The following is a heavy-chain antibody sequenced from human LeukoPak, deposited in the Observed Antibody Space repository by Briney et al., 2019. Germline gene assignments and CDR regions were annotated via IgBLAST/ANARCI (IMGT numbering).Heavy chain of an antibody. V-gene: IGHV1-69*04. Sequence: SVKVSRKASGGTFSSYAISWVRQAPGQGLEWMGRIIPILGIANYAQKFQGRVTITADKSTSTAYMELSSLRSEDTAVYYCARGGYCSGGSCIYYYYYYGMDVWGQGTTVTVSS. CDR2: IIPILGIA. CDR3: ARGGYCSGGSCIYYYYYYGMDV. J-gene: IGHJ6*02. D-gene: IGHD2-15*01. CDR1: GGTFSSYA.